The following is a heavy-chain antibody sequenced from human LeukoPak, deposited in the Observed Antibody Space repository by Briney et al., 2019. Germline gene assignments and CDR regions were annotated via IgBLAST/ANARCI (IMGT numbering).Heavy chain of an antibody. V-gene: IGHV4-4*09. CDR1: GGSISSYY. D-gene: IGHD3-22*01. J-gene: IGHJ4*02. Sequence: SETLSLTCTVSGGSISSYYWSWIRQPPGKGLEWIGYIYTSGSTNYNPSLKSRVTISVYTSKNQFSLKLSSVTAADTAVYYCASGSYYDSSGYYYWGQGTLVTVSS. CDR3: ASGSYYDSSGYYY. CDR2: IYTSGST.